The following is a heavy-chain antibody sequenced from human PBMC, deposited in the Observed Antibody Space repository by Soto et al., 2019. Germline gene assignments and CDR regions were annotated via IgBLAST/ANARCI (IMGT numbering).Heavy chain of an antibody. J-gene: IGHJ3*02. CDR1: GFTFSSYA. CDR3: ANDLTGTTGAFDI. V-gene: IGHV3-23*01. CDR2: ISGSGGST. D-gene: IGHD1-7*01. Sequence: GGSLRLSCAASGFTFSSYAMSWVRQAPGKGLEWVSAISGSGGSTYYADSVKGRFTISRDNSKNTLYPQMNSLRAEDTAVYYCANDLTGTTGAFDIWGQGTMVTVSS.